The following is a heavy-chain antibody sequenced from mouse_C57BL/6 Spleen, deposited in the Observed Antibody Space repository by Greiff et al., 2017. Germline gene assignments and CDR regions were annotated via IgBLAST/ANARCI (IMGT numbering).Heavy chain of an antibody. V-gene: IGHV1-26*01. J-gene: IGHJ2*01. CDR2: INPNNGGT. CDR3: ARWKLIPGY. CDR1: GYTFTDYY. Sequence: EVQLQQSGPELVKPGASVKISCKASGYTFTDYYMNWVKQSHGKSLEWIGDINPNNGGTSYNQKFKGKATLTVDKSSSTAYMELRSLTSEDSAVYYCARWKLIPGYWGQGTTLTVSS.